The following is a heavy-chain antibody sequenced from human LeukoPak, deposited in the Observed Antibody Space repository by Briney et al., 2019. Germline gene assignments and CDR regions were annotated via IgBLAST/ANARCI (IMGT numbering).Heavy chain of an antibody. CDR2: INPNSGGT. CDR1: GYTFTGYY. J-gene: IGHJ4*02. Sequence: ASVKVSCKASGYTFTGYYMNWVRQAPGQGLEWMGRINPNSGGTNYAQKFQGRVTMTRDTSISTAYMELSRLRSDDTAVYYCARVFEYYYDSSGYYNDYWGQGTLVTVSS. V-gene: IGHV1-2*06. CDR3: ARVFEYYYDSSGYYNDY. D-gene: IGHD3-22*01.